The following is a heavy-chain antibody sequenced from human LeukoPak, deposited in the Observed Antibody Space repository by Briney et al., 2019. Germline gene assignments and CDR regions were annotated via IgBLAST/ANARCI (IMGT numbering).Heavy chain of an antibody. J-gene: IGHJ3*02. V-gene: IGHV1-69*13. D-gene: IGHD4-17*01. CDR1: GGTFSSYA. Sequence: GASVKVSCKASGGTFSSYAISWVRQAPGQGLEWMGGIIPIFGTANYARKFQGRVTITADESTSTAYMELSSLRSEDTAVYYCARDTPPYGDYAGDAFDIWGQGTMVTVSS. CDR2: IIPIFGTA. CDR3: ARDTPPYGDYAGDAFDI.